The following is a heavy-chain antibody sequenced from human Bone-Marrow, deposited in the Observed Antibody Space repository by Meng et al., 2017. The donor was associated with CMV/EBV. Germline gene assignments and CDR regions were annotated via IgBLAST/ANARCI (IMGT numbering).Heavy chain of an antibody. CDR3: ARDVYRCGSRIVIVPAAQSPYYYYGMDV. CDR2: ISAYKGNT. V-gene: IGHV1-18*01. J-gene: IGHJ6*02. D-gene: IGHD2-2*01. Sequence: ASVKVSCKASGYTFTSYGISWVRQAPGQGLEWMGWISAYKGNTNYAQKLQGRVTMTKDTSTSTAYMELRRLRSDDTAVYYYARDVYRCGSRIVIVPAAQSPYYYYGMDVWGQGTTVTVSS. CDR1: GYTFTSYG.